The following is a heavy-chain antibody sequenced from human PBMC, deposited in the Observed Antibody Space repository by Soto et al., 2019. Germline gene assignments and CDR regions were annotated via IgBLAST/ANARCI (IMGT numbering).Heavy chain of an antibody. D-gene: IGHD5-12*01. CDR2: VWYDGGNK. J-gene: IGHJ6*02. CDR1: GFTFRNYG. V-gene: IGHV3-33*01. Sequence: QVQLVESGGGVVQPGRSLRLSCAASGFTFRNYGMHWVRQAPAKGLEWVALVWYDGGNKNYVDSVKGRFTISRDNSKNTLYLQMNRLRDEYTAVYYCVRAAGYSGNDYVYYYGMDVWGQGTTVTVSS. CDR3: VRAAGYSGNDYVYYYGMDV.